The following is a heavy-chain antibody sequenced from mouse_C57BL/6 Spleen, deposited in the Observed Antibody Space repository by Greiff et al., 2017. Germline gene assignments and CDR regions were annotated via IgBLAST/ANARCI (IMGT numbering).Heavy chain of an antibody. CDR3: ARWVTTVVAENYYAMDY. CDR2: IDPEDGET. Sequence: EVQLQQSGAELVKPGASVKLSCTASGFNIKDYYMHWVKQRTEQGLEWIGRIDPEDGETKYAPKFQGKATITADTSSNTAYLQLSSLTSEDTAVYYCARWVTTVVAENYYAMDYWGQGTSVTVSS. CDR1: GFNIKDYY. J-gene: IGHJ4*01. V-gene: IGHV14-2*01. D-gene: IGHD1-1*01.